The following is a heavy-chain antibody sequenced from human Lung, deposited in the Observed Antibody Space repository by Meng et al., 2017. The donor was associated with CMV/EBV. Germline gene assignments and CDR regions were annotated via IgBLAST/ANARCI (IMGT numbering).Heavy chain of an antibody. V-gene: IGHV3-74*01. CDR1: GCTLSSYW. Sequence: SGCTLSSYWRHWVRQTPGKGLVWGSRIKSDGSSTSYADSVKGRFTISRDNAKNTLYLQMNSLRAEDTAVYYCARAYDSSGYLNWFDPWGQGTLVTVSS. D-gene: IGHD3-22*01. CDR2: IKSDGSST. J-gene: IGHJ5*02. CDR3: ARAYDSSGYLNWFDP.